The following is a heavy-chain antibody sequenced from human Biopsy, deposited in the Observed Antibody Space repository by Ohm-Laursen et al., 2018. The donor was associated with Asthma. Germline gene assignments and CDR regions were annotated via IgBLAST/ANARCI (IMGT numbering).Heavy chain of an antibody. CDR3: ARGDSSGWSQYYFDY. CDR2: IYSSGTS. V-gene: IGHV3-53*01. J-gene: IGHJ4*02. D-gene: IGHD6-19*01. Sequence: SLRLSCAASGFAVSRDHMFWVRQAPGKGLEWVSVIYSSGTSHTADSVRGRFTISRDYSKNTLYLQMHSLRVEDTAVYYCARGDSSGWSQYYFDYWGQGTLVTVSS. CDR1: GFAVSRDH.